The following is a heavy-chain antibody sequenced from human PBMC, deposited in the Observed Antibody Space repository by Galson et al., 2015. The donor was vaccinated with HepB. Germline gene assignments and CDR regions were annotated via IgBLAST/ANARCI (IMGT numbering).Heavy chain of an antibody. V-gene: IGHV3-23*01. J-gene: IGHJ4*02. CDR2: ISGSGGST. CDR1: GFTFSSYA. Sequence: SLRLSCAASGFTFSSYAMSWVRQAPGKGLEWVSAISGSGGSTYYADSVKGRFTISRDNSKNTLYLQMNSLRAEDTAVYYCAKGGYCSGGSCYGVDYWGQGTLVTVSS. CDR3: AKGGYCSGGSCYGVDY. D-gene: IGHD2-15*01.